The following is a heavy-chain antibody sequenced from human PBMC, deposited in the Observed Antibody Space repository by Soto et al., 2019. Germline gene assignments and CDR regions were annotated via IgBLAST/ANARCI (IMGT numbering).Heavy chain of an antibody. CDR2: IYHSGTT. Sequence: QVQVQESGPGLVKPSETLSLTCTVSGGSISNHYWSWIRQSPGKGLEWIGNIYHSGTTNYNLSLKGRVTISIDSSKNQVSLKLNSVTAADTAVYYCARGGYRTLAWFDPWGQGTLVTVSS. V-gene: IGHV4-59*11. CDR3: ARGGYRTLAWFDP. D-gene: IGHD6-13*01. J-gene: IGHJ5*02. CDR1: GGSISNHY.